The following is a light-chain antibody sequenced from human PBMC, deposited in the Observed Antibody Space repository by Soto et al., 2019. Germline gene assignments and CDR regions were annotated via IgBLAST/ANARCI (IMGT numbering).Light chain of an antibody. CDR2: GAS. CDR1: QSVTTN. CDR3: QQYNNWPPWT. V-gene: IGKV3-15*01. J-gene: IGKJ1*01. Sequence: ELVMTQSPATLSVSPGERATLSCRASQSVTTNMAWYQQKPGQAPRLLIYGASTRATGIPARFSGSGSGTDFTLTINSLQSEDFAVYYCQQYNNWPPWTFGQGTKVDIK.